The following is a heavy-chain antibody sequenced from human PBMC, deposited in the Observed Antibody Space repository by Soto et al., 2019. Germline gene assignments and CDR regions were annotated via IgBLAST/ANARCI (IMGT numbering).Heavy chain of an antibody. V-gene: IGHV5-51*01. J-gene: IGHJ6*02. D-gene: IGHD5-18*01. CDR2: IYPGDSDT. CDR3: AGPSATWIRSMDA. CDR1: GYSFTSYW. Sequence: PGESLKISCKGSGYSFTSYWIGWVRQMPGKGLEWMGIIYPGDSDTRYSPSFQGQVTISADKSISTAYLQWSSLKASDTAMYYCAGPSATWIRSMDAWGQGTTVTVSS.